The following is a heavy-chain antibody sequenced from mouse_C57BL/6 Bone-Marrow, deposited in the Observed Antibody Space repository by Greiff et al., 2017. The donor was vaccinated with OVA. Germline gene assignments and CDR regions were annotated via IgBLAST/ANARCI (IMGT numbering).Heavy chain of an antibody. V-gene: IGHV3-6*01. CDR3: ARRRKVTTFWDY. Sequence: EVQLQESGPGLVKPSQSLSLSCSVTGYSITSGYYCNWIRQFPGNKLEWVGYIRYDGSNNYNPSLKNRTSITRDTSKNQFYLKFNTVTTEDTATYYCARRRKVTTFWDYWGQGTTLTVSS. CDR2: IRYDGSN. D-gene: IGHD2-12*01. J-gene: IGHJ2*01. CDR1: GYSITSGYY.